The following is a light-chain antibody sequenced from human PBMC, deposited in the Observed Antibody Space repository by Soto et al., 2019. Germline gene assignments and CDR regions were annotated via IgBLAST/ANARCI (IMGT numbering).Light chain of an antibody. CDR3: QKYDSAPRT. J-gene: IGKJ1*01. Sequence: DIQMTQSPSSLSASVGDRVTITCRASQGISNYLAWYQQKPAKVPKLPIYAASTLHSGVPSRFSGSGSETDLTLTISSLQPEDVATYYCQKYDSAPRTFGQGTKVEI. CDR1: QGISNY. CDR2: AAS. V-gene: IGKV1-27*01.